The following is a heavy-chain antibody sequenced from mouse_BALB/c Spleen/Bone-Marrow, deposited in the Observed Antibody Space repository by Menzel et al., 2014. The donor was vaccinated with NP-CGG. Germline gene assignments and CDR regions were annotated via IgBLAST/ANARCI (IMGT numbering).Heavy chain of an antibody. Sequence: QVQLKQSGAELAKPGASVKMSCKASGYTFTSYWMHWVKQRPGQGLERIGYINPSTGYTEYNQKFRDKATLTADKSSSTASMQLSSLTSEDSAVYYCASPYGNHWFPYWGQGTLVTVSA. CDR3: ASPYGNHWFPY. V-gene: IGHV1-7*01. CDR2: INPSTGYT. CDR1: GYTFTSYW. J-gene: IGHJ3*01. D-gene: IGHD2-1*01.